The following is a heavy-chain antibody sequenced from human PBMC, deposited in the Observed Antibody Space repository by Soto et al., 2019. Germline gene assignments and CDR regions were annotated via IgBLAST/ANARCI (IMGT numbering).Heavy chain of an antibody. D-gene: IGHD3-10*01. V-gene: IGHV3-23*01. J-gene: IGHJ3*02. Sequence: PGGSPRLSCAASGFTLSSYSMSWVRQAPGKGLEWVSAISGSGGSTYYADSVKGRFTISRDNSKNTLYLQMNSLRAEDTAVYYCANDHESHMVYDAFDIWGQGTMVTVSS. CDR1: GFTLSSYS. CDR3: ANDHESHMVYDAFDI. CDR2: ISGSGGST.